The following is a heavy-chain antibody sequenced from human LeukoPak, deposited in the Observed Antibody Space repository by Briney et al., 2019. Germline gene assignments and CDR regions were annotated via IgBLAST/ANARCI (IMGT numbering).Heavy chain of an antibody. V-gene: IGHV3-11*05. CDR3: ARGAVTVAGPAECFQH. J-gene: IGHJ1*01. CDR2: ISSSSSYT. Sequence: GGSLRLSCAASGFTFSDYYMSWIRQAPGKGLEWVSYISSSSSYTNYADSVKGRFTISRDNAKNSLYLQMNSLRAEDTAVYYCARGAVTVAGPAECFQHWGQGTLVTVSS. CDR1: GFTFSDYY. D-gene: IGHD6-19*01.